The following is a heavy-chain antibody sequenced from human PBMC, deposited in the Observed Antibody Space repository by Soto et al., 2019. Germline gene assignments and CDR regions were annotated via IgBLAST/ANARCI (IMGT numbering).Heavy chain of an antibody. CDR2: IYYSGST. V-gene: IGHV4-31*03. CDR3: ARDRSSSSSVLDY. CDR1: GGSISSGGYY. Sequence: QVQLQESGPGLVKPSQTLSLTCTVSGGSISSGGYYWSWIRQHPGKGLEWIGYIYYSGSTYYNPSLKGRVTISVDTSKNQFSLKLSSVTAADTAVYYCARDRSSSSSVLDYWGQGTLVTVSS. D-gene: IGHD6-6*01. J-gene: IGHJ4*02.